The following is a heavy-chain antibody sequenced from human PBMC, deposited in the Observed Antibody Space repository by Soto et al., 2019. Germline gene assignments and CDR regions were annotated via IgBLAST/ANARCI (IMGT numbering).Heavy chain of an antibody. J-gene: IGHJ5*02. Sequence: SETLSLTCAVSGVFISSNDWLTWVRQPPGKGLEWIGEIYHSGSTNYNPSLKSRVTISVDTSKNQFSLKLSSVTAADTAVYYCAREDYYDSSGSRSWGQGTLVTVSS. CDR1: GVFISSNDW. D-gene: IGHD3-22*01. V-gene: IGHV4-4*02. CDR3: AREDYYDSSGSRS. CDR2: IYHSGST.